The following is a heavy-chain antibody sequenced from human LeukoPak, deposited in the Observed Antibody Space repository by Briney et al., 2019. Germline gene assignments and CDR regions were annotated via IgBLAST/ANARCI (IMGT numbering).Heavy chain of an antibody. CDR1: GGSISSGDYY. Sequence: SQTLSLTCTVSGGSISSGDYYWSWIRQPPGKGLEWIGYIYYSGSTYYNPSLKSRVTISVDTSKNQFPLRLSSVTAADTAVYYCARAGNGILTGYFQNWYFDLWGRGTLVTVSS. J-gene: IGHJ2*01. D-gene: IGHD3-9*01. V-gene: IGHV4-30-4*01. CDR2: IYYSGST. CDR3: ARAGNGILTGYFQNWYFDL.